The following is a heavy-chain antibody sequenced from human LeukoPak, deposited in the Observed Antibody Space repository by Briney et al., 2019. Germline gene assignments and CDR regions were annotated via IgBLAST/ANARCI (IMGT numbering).Heavy chain of an antibody. V-gene: IGHV4-59*08. J-gene: IGHJ6*02. CDR1: GGSLSSYY. CDR2: IYYSGST. CDR3: ARHYGSGSYYYYYYGMDV. Sequence: PSETLSLTCTVSGGSLSSYYWSWIRQPPGKGLEWIGYIYYSGSTNYNPSLKSRVTISVDTSKNQFSLKLSSVTAADTAVYYCARHYGSGSYYYYYYGMDVWGQGTTVTVSS. D-gene: IGHD3-10*01.